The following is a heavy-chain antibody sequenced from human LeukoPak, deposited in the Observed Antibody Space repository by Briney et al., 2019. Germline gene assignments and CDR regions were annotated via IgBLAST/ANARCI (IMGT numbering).Heavy chain of an antibody. D-gene: IGHD6-19*01. Sequence: GGSLRLSCAASGFTFDDYAMHWVRQAPGKGLEWVSGISWNSGSIGYADSVKGRFTISRDNAKNSLYLQMNSLRAEDTALYYCAKDFHIAVAGTNYYYGMDVWGQGTTVTVSS. J-gene: IGHJ6*02. CDR3: AKDFHIAVAGTNYYYGMDV. CDR1: GFTFDDYA. CDR2: ISWNSGSI. V-gene: IGHV3-9*01.